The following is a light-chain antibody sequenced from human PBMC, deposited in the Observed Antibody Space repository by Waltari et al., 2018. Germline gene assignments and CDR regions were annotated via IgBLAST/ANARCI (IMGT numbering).Light chain of an antibody. CDR2: GAS. V-gene: IGKV3-15*01. Sequence: ETELPQSPATLSVSPGERATLSCRARQSVSRNVAWYQHKPGQAPRLLIYGASTRATGIPARFSGSGSGTELTLTISSLQSEDFAVYYCQQYNDWPPLTFGGGTKVEIK. CDR1: QSVSRN. J-gene: IGKJ4*01. CDR3: QQYNDWPPLT.